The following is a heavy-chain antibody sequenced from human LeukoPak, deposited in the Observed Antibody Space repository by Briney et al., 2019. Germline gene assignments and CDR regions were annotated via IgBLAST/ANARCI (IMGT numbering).Heavy chain of an antibody. CDR1: GFSFSSYA. J-gene: IGHJ4*02. D-gene: IGHD2-21*02. V-gene: IGHV3-23*01. CDR3: AKDRSIVMVTAKDY. CDR2: ISGSGGST. Sequence: PGGSLRLSCAASGFSFSSYAMSWVRQAPGKGLEWVSVISGSGGSTYYADSVRGRFTISRDNSKNTLYLQMNSLRAEDTAVYYCAKDRSIVMVTAKDYWGQGTLVTVSS.